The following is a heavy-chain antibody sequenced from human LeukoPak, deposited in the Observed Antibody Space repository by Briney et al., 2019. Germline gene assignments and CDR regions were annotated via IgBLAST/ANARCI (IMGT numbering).Heavy chain of an antibody. D-gene: IGHD5-18*01. CDR2: INPNSGGT. V-gene: IGHV1-2*02. J-gene: IGHJ4*02. CDR3: TRGGYSYAFDS. CDR1: VYAFALKY. Sequence: ASVKVSCKASVYAFALKYMHWVRQAPGQGLEWMGWINPNSGGTKYAQNFQGRVTMTRDTSISTAYMELSSLRSDDTAVYYCTRGGYSYAFDSWGQGILVTVSS.